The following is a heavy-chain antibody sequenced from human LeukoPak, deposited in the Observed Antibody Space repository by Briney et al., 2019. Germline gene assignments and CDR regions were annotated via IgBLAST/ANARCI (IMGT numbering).Heavy chain of an antibody. D-gene: IGHD2-2*02. V-gene: IGHV4-39*07. J-gene: IGHJ3*02. CDR2: IYYSGST. CDR3: ARDSRIVVVPAAIGGDDAFDI. CDR1: GGSISSSSYY. Sequence: SETLSLTCTVSGGSISSSSYYWGWIRQPPGKGLEWIGSIYYSGSTYYNPSLKSRVTISVDTSKNQFSLKLSSVTAADTAVYYCARDSRIVVVPAAIGGDDAFDIWGQGTMVTVSS.